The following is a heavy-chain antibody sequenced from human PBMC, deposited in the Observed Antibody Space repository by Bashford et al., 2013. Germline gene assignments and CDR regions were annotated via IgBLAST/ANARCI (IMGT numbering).Heavy chain of an antibody. CDR2: IVVGSGNT. CDR1: GFTFTSSA. D-gene: IGHD3-3*01. CDR3: AAVDFWSGYYFDY. V-gene: IGHV1-58*01. J-gene: IGHJ4*02. Sequence: SVKGSPARASGFTFTSSAVQWVRQARGQRLEWIGWIVVGSGNTNYAQKFQERVTITRDMSTSTAYMELSSLRSEDTAVYYCAAVDFWSGYYFDYWGQGT.